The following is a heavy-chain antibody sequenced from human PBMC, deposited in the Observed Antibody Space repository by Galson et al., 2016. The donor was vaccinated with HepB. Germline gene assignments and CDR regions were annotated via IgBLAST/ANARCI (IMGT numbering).Heavy chain of an antibody. D-gene: IGHD4-17*01. CDR1: GFSLRTSGVG. V-gene: IGHV2-5*02. Sequence: PALVKPTQTLTLTCTFSGFSLRTSGVGVGWIRQPPGKALEWLALIYWDDDKRYIPSLKSRLTVTKDTSKNQVVLTMTNMDPVDTATYYCVRTTVTLRFDYWGQGTLVTVSS. CDR2: IYWDDDK. J-gene: IGHJ4*02. CDR3: VRTTVTLRFDY.